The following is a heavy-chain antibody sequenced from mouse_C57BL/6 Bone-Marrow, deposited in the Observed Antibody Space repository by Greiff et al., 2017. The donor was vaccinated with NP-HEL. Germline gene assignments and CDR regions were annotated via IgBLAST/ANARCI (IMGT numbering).Heavy chain of an antibody. J-gene: IGHJ3*01. Sequence: EVHLVESGGGLVKPGGSLKLSCAASGFTFSDYGMHWVRQAPEQGLEWVAYISRGSSTIYYADTVKGRFTISRDNAKNTLFLQMTSLRSEDTAMYYCARFYYYGSRGACWGQGTLVTVSA. CDR2: ISRGSSTI. CDR1: GFTFSDYG. V-gene: IGHV5-17*01. CDR3: ARFYYYGSRGAC. D-gene: IGHD1-1*01.